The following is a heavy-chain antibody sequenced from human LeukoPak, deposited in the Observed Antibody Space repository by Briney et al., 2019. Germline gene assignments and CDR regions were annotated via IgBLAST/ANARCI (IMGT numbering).Heavy chain of an antibody. V-gene: IGHV3-23*01. D-gene: IGHD6-13*01. J-gene: IGHJ3*02. CDR2: ISGSGGST. Sequence: PGGSLRLSCAASGFTFSSYAMSWVRQAPGKGLEWVSAISGSGGSTYYADSVKGRFTISRDNSKNTLYLQMNSLRAEDTAVYYCAKTGYSSSWYGSAFDIWGQGTMVTVSS. CDR3: AKTGYSSSWYGSAFDI. CDR1: GFTFSSYA.